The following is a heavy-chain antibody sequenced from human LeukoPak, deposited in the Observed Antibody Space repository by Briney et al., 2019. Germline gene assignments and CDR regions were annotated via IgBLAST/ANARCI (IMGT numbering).Heavy chain of an antibody. D-gene: IGHD1-26*01. J-gene: IGHJ4*02. V-gene: IGHV3-21*01. CDR2: ISSSSSYI. CDR3: ATYSGSYHFFDY. Sequence: KAGGSLRLSCAASGFTFSSYSMNWVRQAPGKGLEWVSSISSSSSYIYYADSVKGRFTISRDNAKNSLYLQMNSLRAEDTAVYYCATYSGSYHFFDYWGQGTLVTVSS. CDR1: GFTFSSYS.